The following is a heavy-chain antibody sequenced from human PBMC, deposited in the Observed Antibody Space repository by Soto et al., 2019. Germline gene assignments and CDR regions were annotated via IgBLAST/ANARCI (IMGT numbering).Heavy chain of an antibody. Sequence: GXSVKVSCKASGYTFTGYYMHWVRQAPVQGLEWMGRINPNSGGTNYAQKFQGRVTMTRDTSISTAYMELSRLRSDDTAVYYCAREYGYCSGGSCYANWFDPWGQGTLVTVSS. V-gene: IGHV1-2*02. J-gene: IGHJ5*02. CDR2: INPNSGGT. D-gene: IGHD2-15*01. CDR1: GYTFTGYY. CDR3: AREYGYCSGGSCYANWFDP.